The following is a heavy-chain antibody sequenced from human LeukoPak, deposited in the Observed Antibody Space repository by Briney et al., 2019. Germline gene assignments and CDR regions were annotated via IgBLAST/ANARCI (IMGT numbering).Heavy chain of an antibody. Sequence: GRSLRLSCAASGFTFSGYGMHWVHQAPGKGLEWVAVISYDGSNKYYADSVKGRFTISRDNSKNTLYLQMNSLRAEDTAVYYCAKSGGSYEKYYYYGMDVWGQGTTVTVSS. V-gene: IGHV3-30*18. D-gene: IGHD1-26*01. CDR2: ISYDGSNK. J-gene: IGHJ6*02. CDR1: GFTFSGYG. CDR3: AKSGGSYEKYYYYGMDV.